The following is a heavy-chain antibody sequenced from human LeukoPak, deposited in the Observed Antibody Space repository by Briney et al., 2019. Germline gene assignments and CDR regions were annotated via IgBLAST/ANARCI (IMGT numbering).Heavy chain of an antibody. V-gene: IGHV1-69*05. Sequence: SVKVSCKASGGTFSSYAINWVRQAPGQGLEWMGGIIPIFGTTNYAQKFQGRVTITTDESTSTAYMELSSLRSEDTAVYYCARLRGYSYGYGYWGQGTLVTVSS. CDR2: IIPIFGTT. J-gene: IGHJ4*02. CDR1: GGTFSSYA. CDR3: ARLRGYSYGYGY. D-gene: IGHD5-18*01.